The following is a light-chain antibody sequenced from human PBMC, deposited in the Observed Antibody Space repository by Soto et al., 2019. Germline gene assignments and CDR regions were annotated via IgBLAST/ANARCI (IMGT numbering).Light chain of an antibody. CDR1: QSISRW. CDR3: QQYNSYSYT. V-gene: IGKV1-5*01. CDR2: DAS. Sequence: DIQMTQSPSTLSASVGDIVTITCRASQSISRWLACYQQKPGKAPKILINDASILESGVPSRFSGSGSGTEFTLAIHSSQPDDSATYDCQQYNSYSYTFGQGTKLLIK. J-gene: IGKJ2*01.